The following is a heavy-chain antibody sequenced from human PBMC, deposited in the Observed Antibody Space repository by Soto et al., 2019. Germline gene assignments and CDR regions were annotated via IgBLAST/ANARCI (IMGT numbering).Heavy chain of an antibody. D-gene: IGHD6-13*01. J-gene: IGHJ4*02. CDR2: ISNSGSTT. CDR1: GFTFSDYY. Sequence: QVQVVESGGGLVQPGGSLTLSCAASGFTFSDYYMAWIRQAPGKGLQWVTYISNSGSTTYYADSVKGRFTVSRDNTENLLYLHMSSLRGEDKAMYFWARLYISSLYLLWGQGTLVHVPS. CDR3: ARLYISSLYLL. V-gene: IGHV3-11*01.